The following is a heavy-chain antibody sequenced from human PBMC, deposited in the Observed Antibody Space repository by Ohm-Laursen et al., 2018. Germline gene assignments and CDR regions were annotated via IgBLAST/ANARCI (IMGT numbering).Heavy chain of an antibody. CDR2: VYTTGST. D-gene: IGHD3-16*01. CDR3: ARFGGIADYSYGMDV. J-gene: IGHJ6*02. Sequence: SQTLSLTCTVSGGSISSYYWSWVRQPAGKGLEWIGRVYTTGSTNYNPSLKSRVAMSVDTSKDQFSLYLSSVAAADTAVYYFARFGGIADYSYGMDVWGQGTTVTVSS. V-gene: IGHV4-4*07. CDR1: GGSISSYY.